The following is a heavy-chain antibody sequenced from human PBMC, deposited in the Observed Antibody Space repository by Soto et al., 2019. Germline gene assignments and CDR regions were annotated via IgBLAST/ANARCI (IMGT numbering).Heavy chain of an antibody. D-gene: IGHD2-15*01. V-gene: IGHV1-2*04. CDR1: GYTFTGYY. CDR2: INPNSGGT. J-gene: IGHJ6*03. CDR3: ARAFPSVIVVGTGNGYYDMDV. Sequence: ASVKVSCKASGYTFTGYYMHWVRQAPGQGLEWMGWINPNSGGTNYAQKFQGWVTMTRDTSISTAYMELSRLRSDDTAVYYCARAFPSVIVVGTGNGYYDMDVWGKGTTVTGSS.